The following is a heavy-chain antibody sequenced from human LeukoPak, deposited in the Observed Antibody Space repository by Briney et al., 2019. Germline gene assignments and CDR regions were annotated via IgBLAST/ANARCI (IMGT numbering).Heavy chain of an antibody. J-gene: IGHJ6*03. V-gene: IGHV4-31*03. CDR1: GGSISSGGYY. Sequence: SQTLSLTCTVSGGSISSGGYYWSWIRQHPGKGLEWIEYIYYSGSTYYNPSLKSRVTISVDTSKNQFSLKLSSVTAADTAVYYCARVAEMATIARDYYYYMDVWGKGTTVTVSS. CDR2: IYYSGST. CDR3: ARVAEMATIARDYYYYMDV. D-gene: IGHD5-24*01.